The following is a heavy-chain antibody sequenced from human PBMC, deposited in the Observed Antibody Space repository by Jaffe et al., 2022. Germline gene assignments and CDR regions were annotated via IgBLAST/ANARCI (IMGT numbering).Heavy chain of an antibody. V-gene: IGHV4-39*01. Sequence: QLQLQESGPGLVKPSETLSLTCTVSGGSISSSSYYWGWIRQPPGKGLEWIGSIYYSGSTYYNPSLKSRVTISVDTSKNQFSLKLSSVTAADTAVYYCARPRGYSGYPSPGYFDYWGQGTLVTVSS. D-gene: IGHD5-12*01. CDR3: ARPRGYSGYPSPGYFDY. J-gene: IGHJ4*02. CDR2: IYYSGST. CDR1: GGSISSSSYY.